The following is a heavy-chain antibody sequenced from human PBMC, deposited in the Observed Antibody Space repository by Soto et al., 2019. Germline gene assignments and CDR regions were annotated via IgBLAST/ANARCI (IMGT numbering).Heavy chain of an antibody. CDR1: GGSISISGYS. CDR2: IYYSGST. J-gene: IGHJ6*01. Sequence: SETLGITCTFSGGSISISGYSGGWIRQPPGKGLEWIGSIYYSGSTYYNPSLKSRVTISVDTSKNQFSLKLSSVTAADTAVYYCARRKDTAMVRYYYYGMDVWGQGTTVTVSS. V-gene: IGHV4-39*01. CDR3: ARRKDTAMVRYYYYGMDV. D-gene: IGHD5-18*01.